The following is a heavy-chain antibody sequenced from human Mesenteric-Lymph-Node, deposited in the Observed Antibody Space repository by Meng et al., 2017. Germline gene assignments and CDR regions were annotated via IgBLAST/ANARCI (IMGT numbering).Heavy chain of an antibody. CDR1: GDSLTSGDYS. CDR2: IYHGVNI. V-gene: IGHV4-30-2*01. CDR3: VRDTRRGGGWFDP. Sequence: QVQLQESGPGLVNPSPPLSLTCTVSGDSLTSGDYSWTWIRQPPGKGLEWIGYIYHGVNIYYTPSLRSRVTISVDKSRSQFSLKLTSVSAADTAVYYCVRDTRRGGGWFDPWGQGTLVTVSS. D-gene: IGHD2-15*01. J-gene: IGHJ5*02.